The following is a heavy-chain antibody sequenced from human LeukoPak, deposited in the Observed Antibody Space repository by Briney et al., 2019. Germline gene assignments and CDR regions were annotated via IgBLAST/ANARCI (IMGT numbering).Heavy chain of an antibody. CDR1: GGTFSSYA. J-gene: IGHJ4*02. V-gene: IGHV1-69*06. CDR3: ARALRYFDWSKPFDY. D-gene: IGHD3-9*01. Sequence: GSSVKVSCKASGGTFSSYATSWVRQAPGQGLGWMGGIIPIFGTANYAQKFQGRVTITADKSTSTAYMELSSLRSEDTAVYYCARALRYFDWSKPFDYWGQGTLVTVSS. CDR2: IIPIFGTA.